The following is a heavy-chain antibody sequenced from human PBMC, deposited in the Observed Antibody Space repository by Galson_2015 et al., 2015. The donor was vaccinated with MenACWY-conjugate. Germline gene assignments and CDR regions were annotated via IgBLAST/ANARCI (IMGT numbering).Heavy chain of an antibody. D-gene: IGHD3-22*01. J-gene: IGHJ4*02. CDR1: GYIFTTYA. Sequence: SVKVSCKASGYIFTTYAIHWVRQAPGQRLEWMGWINTGSGNTKYSQKLQGRLTITRDASASTAYMDLSSLTSEDTAVYYCARDLMNSLYYYDSSGSSLTDYWGLGTLVTVSS. CDR2: INTGSGNT. V-gene: IGHV1-3*04. CDR3: ARDLMNSLYYYDSSGSSLTDY.